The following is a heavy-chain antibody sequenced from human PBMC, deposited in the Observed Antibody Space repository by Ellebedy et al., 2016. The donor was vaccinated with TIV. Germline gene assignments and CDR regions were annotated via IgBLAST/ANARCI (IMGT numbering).Heavy chain of an antibody. J-gene: IGHJ5*02. Sequence: MPSETLSLTCTVSGGSISSTSYYWGWIRQPPGKGLEWIGSIYYSGSTYYNPSLKRRVTLSVDTSKNQFSLKLSSVTAADTAVYYCARLDYGGNSVPFDPWGQGTLVTVSS. CDR2: IYYSGST. CDR3: ARLDYGGNSVPFDP. CDR1: GGSISSTSYY. D-gene: IGHD4-23*01. V-gene: IGHV4-39*01.